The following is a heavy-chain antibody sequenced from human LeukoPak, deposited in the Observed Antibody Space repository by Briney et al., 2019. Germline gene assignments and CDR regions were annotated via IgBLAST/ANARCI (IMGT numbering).Heavy chain of an antibody. D-gene: IGHD1-14*01. CDR3: GAITVRYYYGMDV. CDR1: GYTFTSYA. Sequence: GASVKVSCKASGYTFTSYAMHWVRQAPGQRLEWMGWINAGNGNIKYSQKFQGRVTITRDTSASTAYMELSSLRSEDTAVYYCGAITVRYYYGMDVWGQGTTVTVSS. V-gene: IGHV1-3*01. J-gene: IGHJ6*02. CDR2: INAGNGNI.